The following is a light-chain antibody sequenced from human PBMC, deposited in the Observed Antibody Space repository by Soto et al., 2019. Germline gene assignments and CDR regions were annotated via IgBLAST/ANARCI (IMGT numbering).Light chain of an antibody. Sequence: EIVLTQSPGTLSLSPGERATLSCRASHSVSSSYLAWYQQKPGQAPRLLIYGAFSRATGIPDRFSGSGSGTDFTLTISRLEAEDLAVYYCQQYGSSVTFGPGTKVDIK. V-gene: IGKV3-20*01. CDR1: HSVSSSY. CDR2: GAF. J-gene: IGKJ3*01. CDR3: QQYGSSVT.